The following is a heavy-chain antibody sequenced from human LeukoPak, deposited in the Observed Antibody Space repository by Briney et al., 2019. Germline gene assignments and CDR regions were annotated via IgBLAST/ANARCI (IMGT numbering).Heavy chain of an antibody. V-gene: IGHV5-51*01. CDR1: GYIFTSYW. D-gene: IGHD3-10*01. CDR2: IYPGDSDT. J-gene: IGHJ5*02. CDR3: ARRDYYGSGSYNWFDP. Sequence: GASLQISCKGSGYIFTSYWIGWVRQMPGKGLEWMGIIYPGDSDTRYSPSFQGQVTISADKSISTAYLQWSSLKASDTAMYYCARRDYYGSGSYNWFDPWGQGTLVTVSS.